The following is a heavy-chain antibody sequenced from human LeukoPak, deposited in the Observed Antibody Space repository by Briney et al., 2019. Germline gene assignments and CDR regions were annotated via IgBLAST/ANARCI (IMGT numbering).Heavy chain of an antibody. CDR3: ERDHYYDSSGYPDY. J-gene: IGHJ4*02. Sequence: ASVKVSCKASGYTFTSYGISWVRQAPGQGLEWMGWISAYNGNTNYAQKLQGRVTMTTDTSTSTAYMELRSLRSDDTAVYYCERDHYYDSSGYPDYWGQGTLVTVSS. V-gene: IGHV1-18*01. CDR1: GYTFTSYG. CDR2: ISAYNGNT. D-gene: IGHD3-22*01.